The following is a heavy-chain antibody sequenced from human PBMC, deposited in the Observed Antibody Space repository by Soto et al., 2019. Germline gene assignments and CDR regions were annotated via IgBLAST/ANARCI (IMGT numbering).Heavy chain of an antibody. CDR1: GYTFTSYY. CDR3: ARDRNIVVVTALYYFDY. J-gene: IGHJ4*02. D-gene: IGHD2-21*02. V-gene: IGHV1-46*01. Sequence: QVQLVQSGAEVKKPGASVKVSCKASGYTFTSYYMHWVRQAPGQGLEWMGIINPSGGSTSYAQKFQGRVIMTRDTTTSTVYMELRSLRSEDTAVYYCARDRNIVVVTALYYFDYWGQGTLVTVSS. CDR2: INPSGGST.